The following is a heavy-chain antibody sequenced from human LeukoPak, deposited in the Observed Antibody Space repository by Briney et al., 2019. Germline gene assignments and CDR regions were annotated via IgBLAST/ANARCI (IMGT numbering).Heavy chain of an antibody. V-gene: IGHV4-59*08. CDR1: GGSISNYY. J-gene: IGHJ6*02. Sequence: SETLSLTCTVSGGSISNYYWSWIRQPPGKGLEWIEYIYYSGSTNYNPSLKSRVTISLDPAKNQFSLKLSSVTAADTAVYYCARHISFPGKDIYYYGMDVWGQGTTVTVSS. CDR2: IYYSGST. D-gene: IGHD4-23*01. CDR3: ARHISFPGKDIYYYGMDV.